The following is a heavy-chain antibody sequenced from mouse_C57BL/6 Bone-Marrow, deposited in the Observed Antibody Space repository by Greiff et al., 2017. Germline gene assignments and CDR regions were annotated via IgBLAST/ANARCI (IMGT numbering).Heavy chain of an antibody. V-gene: IGHV14-2*01. CDR2: IDPEDGGT. Sequence: VQLQQSGAELVKPGASVKLSCTASGFNITDYYMHWVKQRPEQGLEWIGRIDPEDGGTNYAPKFQGKATITADTSSNTAYLQLSSLTSEDTVVYYCARRGGSDYWGQGTTLTVSS. CDR3: ARRGGSDY. D-gene: IGHD1-1*02. J-gene: IGHJ2*01. CDR1: GFNITDYY.